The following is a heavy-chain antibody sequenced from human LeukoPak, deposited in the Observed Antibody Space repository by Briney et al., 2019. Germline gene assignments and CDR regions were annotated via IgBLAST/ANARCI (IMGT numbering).Heavy chain of an antibody. CDR2: IRYDGSNK. CDR1: GFTVSSYG. V-gene: IGHV3-30*02. J-gene: IGHJ4*02. Sequence: QSGESLRLSCAASGFTVSSYGMHWVRQAPGKGLEWVAFIRYDGSNKYYADSVKGRFTISRDNSKNTLYLQMNSLRAEDTAVYYCAKVLSVVVAATLLDYWGQGTLVTVSS. D-gene: IGHD2-15*01. CDR3: AKVLSVVVAATLLDY.